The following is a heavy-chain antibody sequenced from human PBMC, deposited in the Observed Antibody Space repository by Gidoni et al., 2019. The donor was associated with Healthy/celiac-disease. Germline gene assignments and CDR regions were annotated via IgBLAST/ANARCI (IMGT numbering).Heavy chain of an antibody. V-gene: IGHV3-21*01. CDR3: ASDQGRSSSDY. Sequence: EVQLVGSGGGLVKHGGSLRLSCAASGFTFSSYSMSLVRQAPGKGLEWVSSISCSSSYISFADSVKGRFTISRDNAKNALYLQMNSLRADDTALYYCASDQGRSSSDYWGQGTLVTVSS. D-gene: IGHD3-10*01. J-gene: IGHJ4*02. CDR1: GFTFSSYS. CDR2: ISCSSSYI.